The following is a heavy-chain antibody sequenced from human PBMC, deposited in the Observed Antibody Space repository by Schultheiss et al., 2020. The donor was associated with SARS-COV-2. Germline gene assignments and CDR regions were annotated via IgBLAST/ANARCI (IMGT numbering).Heavy chain of an antibody. J-gene: IGHJ6*02. CDR1: GGSISSYYW. CDR2: IYWNDDK. Sequence: LRLSCTVSGGSISSYYWSWIRQPPGKGLEWLALIYWNDDKRYSTSLKTRLTISKDTSKNQVVLTMTNMDPVDTATYYCAREYYYDSSGVTGGMDVWGQGTTVTVSS. CDR3: AREYYYDSSGVTGGMDV. V-gene: IGHV2-70*01. D-gene: IGHD3-22*01.